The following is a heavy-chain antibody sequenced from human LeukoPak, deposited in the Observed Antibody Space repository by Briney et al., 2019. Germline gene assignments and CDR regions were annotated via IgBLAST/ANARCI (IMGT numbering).Heavy chain of an antibody. CDR3: ATRAGGSTWHGVFDF. CDR1: GVSMRNYY. Sequence: PSETLSLTCTVSGVSMRNYYWSWIRQPPGKGLEWIGYIYDSETTNYNPSLKSRVTMSLATSKNNFSLKLTSVRAADTALYCRATRAGGSTWHGVFDFWSRGTLVTVSS. J-gene: IGHJ4*02. V-gene: IGHV4-59*12. CDR2: IYDSETT. D-gene: IGHD6-13*01.